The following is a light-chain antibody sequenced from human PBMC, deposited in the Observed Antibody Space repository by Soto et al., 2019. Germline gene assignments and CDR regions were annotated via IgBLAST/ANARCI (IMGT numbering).Light chain of an antibody. J-gene: IGKJ5*01. CDR2: DAS. CDR1: QSVSNY. Sequence: DIVLTQSPATLSLSPGERATLSCRASQSVSNYLDWYQQKPGQAPRLLIYDASSRATGIPGRFSGSGSGTEFTLTISSLEPEDFAVYYCQQRSDWPPFTFGQGTRLEIK. CDR3: QQRSDWPPFT. V-gene: IGKV3-11*01.